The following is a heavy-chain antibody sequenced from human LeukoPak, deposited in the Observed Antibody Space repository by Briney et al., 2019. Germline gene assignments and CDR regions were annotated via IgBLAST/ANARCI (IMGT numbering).Heavy chain of an antibody. D-gene: IGHD6-13*01. V-gene: IGHV1-18*01. Sequence: GASVKVSCKASGYTFTSYGISWVRQAPGQGLEWMGWISAYNGNTNYAQKLQGRVTMTTDTSTSTAYMELRSLRSDDTAVYYCARAARAAAAFYYYYYMDVWGKGTTVTVSS. CDR2: ISAYNGNT. CDR1: GYTFTSYG. J-gene: IGHJ6*03. CDR3: ARAARAAAAFYYYYYMDV.